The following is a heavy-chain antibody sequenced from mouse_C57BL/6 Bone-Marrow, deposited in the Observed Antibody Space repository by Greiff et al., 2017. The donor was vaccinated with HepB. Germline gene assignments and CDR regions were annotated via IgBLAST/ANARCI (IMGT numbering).Heavy chain of an antibody. D-gene: IGHD2-2*01. Sequence: EVKLMESGGGLFQPVGSMKLPCAASGFTFRDALMYWVRLSPAKGLVWVAEIRNKASNHATYYAESVKGRFTISRDDSNSSVYLQMNRLRAEETGVYYCALRGGYDGYWVQGTTLTVSS. J-gene: IGHJ2*01. CDR3: ALRGGYDGY. CDR1: GFTFRDAL. CDR2: IRNKASNHAT. V-gene: IGHV6-6*01.